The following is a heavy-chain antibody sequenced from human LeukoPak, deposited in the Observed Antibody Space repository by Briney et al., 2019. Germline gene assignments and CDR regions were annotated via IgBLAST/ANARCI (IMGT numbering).Heavy chain of an antibody. D-gene: IGHD3-16*01. CDR3: AKEGDQFRGYLAA. CDR1: GFMFSRLG. V-gene: IGHV3-33*06. Sequence: GRSLRLSCAASGFMFSRLGMQWVRQAPGEGLEWVAMIWHDGSVEEYADFVKGRFTISRDNSQNTLYLQMNSLRDDDTAVYYCAKEGDQFRGYLAAWGKGTTVTVSS. CDR2: IWHDGSVE. J-gene: IGHJ6*03.